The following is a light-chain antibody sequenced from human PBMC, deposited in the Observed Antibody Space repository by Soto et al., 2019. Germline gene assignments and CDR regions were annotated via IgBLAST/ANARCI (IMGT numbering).Light chain of an antibody. CDR2: DSS. V-gene: IGKV3-11*01. J-gene: IGKJ1*01. Sequence: EIVSTHFPATLSLSPAYGSTLSCSASQIVSSYLSWYPHKRFQAPRLLIYDSSHRATGVPARVSGSGSATDFSLIISSLEPEDFAVYYCQDRGRWTFGQGTKVDIK. CDR1: QIVSSY. CDR3: QDRGRWT.